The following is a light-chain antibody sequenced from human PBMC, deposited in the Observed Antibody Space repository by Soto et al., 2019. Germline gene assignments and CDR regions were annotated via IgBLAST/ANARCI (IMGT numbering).Light chain of an antibody. J-gene: IGKJ2*03. CDR3: QQRSNWPPEYS. V-gene: IGKV3-11*01. CDR1: QSVGIY. CDR2: DAS. Sequence: EIVLTQSPATLSLSPGERATLSCRASQSVGIYLAWYQQKPGQAPKLLVYDASNRAAGIPVRFSGSGSGTDFTLSISNLEPEDFAVYYWQQRSNWPPEYSFGQGTKLDIK.